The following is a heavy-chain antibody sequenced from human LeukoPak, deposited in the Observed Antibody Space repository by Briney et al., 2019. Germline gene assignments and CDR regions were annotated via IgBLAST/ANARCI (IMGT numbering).Heavy chain of an antibody. V-gene: IGHV3-33*01. D-gene: IGHD2-15*01. Sequence: GGSLRLSGEASGFTFRSYGMHWVRKAPGKGLEWVAIIWYDGSNKYYADSVKGRFTISRDNSKNTLSLQMNSLRAEDTAVYYCATTRGVKGSYYFDYWGQGTLVTVSS. CDR1: GFTFRSYG. J-gene: IGHJ4*02. CDR2: IWYDGSNK. CDR3: ATTRGVKGSYYFDY.